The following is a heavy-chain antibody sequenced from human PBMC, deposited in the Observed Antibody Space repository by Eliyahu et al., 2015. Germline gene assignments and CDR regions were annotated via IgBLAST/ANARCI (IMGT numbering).Heavy chain of an antibody. CDR1: GFTFSSYG. D-gene: IGHD6-13*01. V-gene: IGHV3-33*01. Sequence: QVQLVESGGGVVQPGRSLRLSCAASGFTFSSYGMXWVRQAPGKGLEWVAVIWYDGSNKYYADSVKGRFTISRDNSKNSLYLQMNSLRAEDTAVYYCARKIIVAVGASSAYYYYGMDVWGQGTTVTVSS. CDR3: ARKIIVAVGASSAYYYYGMDV. CDR2: IWYDGSNK. J-gene: IGHJ6*02.